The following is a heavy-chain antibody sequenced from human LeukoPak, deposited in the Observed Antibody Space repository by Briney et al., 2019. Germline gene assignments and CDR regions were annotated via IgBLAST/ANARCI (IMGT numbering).Heavy chain of an antibody. J-gene: IGHJ5*02. D-gene: IGHD4-11*01. Sequence: SETLSLTCAVYGGSFSGYYWSWIRQPPGKGLEWIGEINHSGSTNYNPSLKSRVTISVDTSKNQFSLKLSSVTAADTAVYYCARGMTTGPLGWFDPWGQGTLVTVSS. CDR1: GGSFSGYY. CDR3: ARGMTTGPLGWFDP. V-gene: IGHV4-34*01. CDR2: INHSGST.